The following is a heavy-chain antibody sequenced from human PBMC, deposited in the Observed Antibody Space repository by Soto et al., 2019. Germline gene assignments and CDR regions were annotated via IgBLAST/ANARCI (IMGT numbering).Heavy chain of an antibody. CDR2: ISYDGSNK. J-gene: IGHJ4*02. D-gene: IGHD1-26*01. V-gene: IGHV3-30*18. CDR1: GFTFSSYG. CDR3: AKLRGGSYGDY. Sequence: QVQLVESGGGVVQPGRSLRLSCAASGFTFSSYGMHWVRQAPGKGLEWVAVISYDGSNKYYADSVKGRFTISRDNSKNTLYLQMNSLRAEDTAVYYCAKLRGGSYGDYWGQGTLVTVSS.